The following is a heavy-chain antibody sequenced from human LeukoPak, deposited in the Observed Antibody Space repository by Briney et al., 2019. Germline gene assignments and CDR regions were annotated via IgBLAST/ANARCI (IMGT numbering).Heavy chain of an antibody. D-gene: IGHD6-19*01. CDR1: GFTVSSNY. Sequence: GGSLRLACAASGFTVSSNYMNWVRQAPGKGLEWVSVIYSGGNTYYADSVKGRFTISRDNSKNTLYLQMNSLRAEDTAVYYCVRGPGIAVAGTVFHWCDPWGQGTLVTVSS. CDR3: VRGPGIAVAGTVFHWCDP. CDR2: IYSGGNT. V-gene: IGHV3-53*01. J-gene: IGHJ5*02.